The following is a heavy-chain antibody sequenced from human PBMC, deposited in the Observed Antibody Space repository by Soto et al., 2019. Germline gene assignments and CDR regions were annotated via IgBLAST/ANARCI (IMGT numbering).Heavy chain of an antibody. CDR1: GYSFTAYG. CDR2: ISCYNGKT. CDR3: ARDAPPPELRFLEWHNYDYNGMDV. J-gene: IGHJ6*02. D-gene: IGHD3-3*01. V-gene: IGHV1-18*01. Sequence: QVQVVQSGDEVKETGASVRVSCKTSGYSFTAYGISWVRQAPGQGLEWMGWISCYNGKTKYAQKVHGRVTMTRDTSTSTAYMAVRSLSSDDTAIYYCARDAPPPELRFLEWHNYDYNGMDVWGQGTTVTVSS.